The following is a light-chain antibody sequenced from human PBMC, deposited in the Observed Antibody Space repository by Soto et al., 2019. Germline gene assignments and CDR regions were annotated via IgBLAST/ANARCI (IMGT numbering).Light chain of an antibody. CDR1: QRVTSNY. CDR2: ETS. CDR3: QQYGSAPWT. J-gene: IGKJ1*01. Sequence: EIVLTQSPGTLSLSPGERATLSCRASQRVTSNYLAWYQQKPGQAPRLLIYETSSRATGIPDRFSGSGSGTDFTLTISRLEPEDFALYYCQQYGSAPWTFGRGTKVEIK. V-gene: IGKV3-20*01.